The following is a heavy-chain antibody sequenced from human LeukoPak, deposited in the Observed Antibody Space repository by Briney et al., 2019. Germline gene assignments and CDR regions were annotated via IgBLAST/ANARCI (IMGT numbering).Heavy chain of an antibody. CDR3: GSQFYDSSGYYFQH. V-gene: IGHV4-39*02. CDR1: GGSISSRSYY. J-gene: IGHJ1*01. Sequence: PSETLSLTCTVSGGSISSRSYYWCWIRQPPGKGLEWIANIYSSGSTYQNPSLKSRVTISVDTSKTHFSLKLSSLTAADTAVYYCGSQFYDSSGYYFQHWGQGTLVTVSS. CDR2: IYSSGST. D-gene: IGHD3-22*01.